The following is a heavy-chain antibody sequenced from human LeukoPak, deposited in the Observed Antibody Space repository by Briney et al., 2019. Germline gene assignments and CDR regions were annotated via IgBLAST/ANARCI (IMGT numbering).Heavy chain of an antibody. CDR1: GFTFSSYA. CDR3: AKLSYDFWSGDPYFDY. Sequence: GGSLRLSCAASGFTFSSYAMSWVRQAPGKGLEWVSAISGSGGSTYYADSVKGRFTISRDNSKNTLYLQMNSLRAEDTAVYYCAKLSYDFWSGDPYFDYWGQGTPVTVSS. V-gene: IGHV3-23*01. CDR2: ISGSGGST. J-gene: IGHJ4*02. D-gene: IGHD3-3*01.